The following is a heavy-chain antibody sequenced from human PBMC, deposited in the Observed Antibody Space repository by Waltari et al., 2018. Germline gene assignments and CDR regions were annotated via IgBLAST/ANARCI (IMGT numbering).Heavy chain of an antibody. CDR3: AREKGQPRFDP. D-gene: IGHD6-13*01. CDR2: INPNSGGT. CDR1: GYTFTVYY. V-gene: IGHV1-2*02. J-gene: IGHJ5*02. Sequence: QVQLVQSGAEVKKPGASVQVSCQASGYTFTVYYLHCVRQAPGQGLEGMGRINPNSGGTNYAQKFQGRVTMTRDTSISTAYMELSRLRSDDTAVYYCAREKGQPRFDPWGQGTLVTVSS.